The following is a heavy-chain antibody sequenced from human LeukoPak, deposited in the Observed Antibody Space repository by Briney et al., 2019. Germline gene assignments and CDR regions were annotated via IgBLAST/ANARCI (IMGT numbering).Heavy chain of an antibody. V-gene: IGHV1-69*13. D-gene: IGHD1-26*01. J-gene: IGHJ4*02. CDR1: GGTFSSYA. CDR2: IIPIFGTA. CDR3: ARDQYSGSPVGLFDY. Sequence: SVKVSCNASGGTFSSYAISWVRQAPGQGLEWMGGIIPIFGTANYAQKFQGRVTITADESTSTAYMELSSLRSDDTAVYYCARDQYSGSPVGLFDYWGQGTLVTVSS.